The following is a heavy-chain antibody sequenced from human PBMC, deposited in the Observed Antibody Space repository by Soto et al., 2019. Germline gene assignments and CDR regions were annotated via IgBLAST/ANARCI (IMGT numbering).Heavy chain of an antibody. J-gene: IGHJ6*02. CDR2: TRNKANSYTT. CDR1: GFTFSDHY. D-gene: IGHD6-13*01. V-gene: IGHV3-72*01. Sequence: EVQLVESGGGLVQPGGSLRLSCAASGFTFSDHYMDWVRQAPGKGLEWVGRTRNKANSYTTEYAASVKGRFTISRDDSKNSLYLQMNSLKPEDTAVYYCARYGSSWYDYYGMDVWGQGTTVTVSS. CDR3: ARYGSSWYDYYGMDV.